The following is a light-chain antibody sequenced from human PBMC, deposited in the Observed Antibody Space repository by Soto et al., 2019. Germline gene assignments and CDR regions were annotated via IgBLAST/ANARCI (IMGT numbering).Light chain of an antibody. CDR3: QSYASSLSAWV. V-gene: IGLV1-40*01. CDR2: GNS. CDR1: SSNIGAGYD. J-gene: IGLJ3*02. Sequence: QSVLTQPPSVSGAPGQRVTISCTESSSNIGAGYDVHWYQQLPGTAPKLLIYGNSNRPSGVPDRFSCSKSGTSASLAITGLQAEDEADYYCQSYASSLSAWVFGGGTKLTVL.